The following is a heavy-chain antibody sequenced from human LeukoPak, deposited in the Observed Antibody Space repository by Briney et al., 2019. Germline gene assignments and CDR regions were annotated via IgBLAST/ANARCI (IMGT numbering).Heavy chain of an antibody. Sequence: GESLKISCKGSGYIFTNYWIGWVRQMPGKGLEWVGIIYPGDSDTRYSPSFQGQVTISADKSISTAYLQWSSLKASDTAMYYCAYHSRSSGYLYNWGQGTLVTVSS. V-gene: IGHV5-51*01. J-gene: IGHJ4*02. D-gene: IGHD6-19*01. CDR3: AYHSRSSGYLYN. CDR1: GYIFTNYW. CDR2: IYPGDSDT.